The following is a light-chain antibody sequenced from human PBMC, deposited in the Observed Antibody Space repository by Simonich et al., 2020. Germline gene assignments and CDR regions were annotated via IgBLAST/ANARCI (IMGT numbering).Light chain of an antibody. CDR2: WAS. Sequence: DIVMTQSPDSLAVSLGARATIHCKSSQSVLYSSNNTNYLACNLQKPGQPPKLLIYWASTRESGVPDRVRGSGSGTDFTLTISSLQAEDVAVYYCQQYYSTPPYTFGQGTKLEIK. V-gene: IGKV4-1*01. J-gene: IGKJ2*01. CDR3: QQYYSTPPYT. CDR1: QSVLYSSNNTNY.